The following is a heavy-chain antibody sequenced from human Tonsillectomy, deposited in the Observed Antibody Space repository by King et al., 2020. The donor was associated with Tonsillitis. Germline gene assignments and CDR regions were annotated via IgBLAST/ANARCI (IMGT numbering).Heavy chain of an antibody. D-gene: IGHD3-9*01. CDR3: AREGDPAYFDWLTWFDP. CDR2: INAGNGNT. CDR1: GYTFTSYA. V-gene: IGHV1-3*01. J-gene: IGHJ5*02. Sequence: VQLVQSGAEVKKPGASVKVSCKASGYTFTSYAMHWVRQAPGQRLEWMGWINAGNGNTKYSQKFQGRVTITRDTSASTAYMELSSLRSEDTAVYYCAREGDPAYFDWLTWFDPWGQGTLVTVSS.